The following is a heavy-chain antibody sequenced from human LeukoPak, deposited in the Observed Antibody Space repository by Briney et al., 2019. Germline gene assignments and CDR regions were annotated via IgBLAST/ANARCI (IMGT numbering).Heavy chain of an antibody. Sequence: QPGGSLRLSCAASGFSFSSYWMYWVRHAPGKGLVWVARIRFDGAITRYADSVKGRFTISRDNAKSTLYLEMHSLRAEDTGVYYCVRGLDDLFTVPFDSWGQGTLVTVSS. CDR2: IRFDGAIT. CDR1: GFSFSSYW. D-gene: IGHD1-1*01. CDR3: VRGLDDLFTVPFDS. V-gene: IGHV3-74*01. J-gene: IGHJ4*02.